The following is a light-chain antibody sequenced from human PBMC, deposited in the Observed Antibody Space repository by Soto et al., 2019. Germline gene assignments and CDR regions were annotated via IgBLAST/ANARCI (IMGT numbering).Light chain of an antibody. V-gene: IGLV1-40*01. CDR3: QSYDSSLSGSGV. CDR1: SSNIGAGYD. J-gene: IGLJ1*01. CDR2: GNS. Sequence: QSVLTQPPSVSGAPGQSVTISCTGSSSNIGAGYDVHWYQQLPGTVPKLLTYGNSNRPSGVPDRFSGSKSGTSASLAITGLQAEDEADYYCQSYDSSLSGSGVFGTGTKVTVL.